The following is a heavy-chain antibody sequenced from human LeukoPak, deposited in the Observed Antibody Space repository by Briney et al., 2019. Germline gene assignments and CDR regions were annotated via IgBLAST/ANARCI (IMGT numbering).Heavy chain of an antibody. D-gene: IGHD6-13*01. CDR2: ISYNGTT. V-gene: IGHV4-39*07. CDR1: GGSISSSTYF. J-gene: IGHJ4*02. CDR3: AREVVAAAGTVDY. Sequence: PSETLSLTCIVSGGSISSSTYFWGWIRQPPGKGLEWIGIISYNGTTYYNPSLKRRVTISVDTSKNQFSLNLRSVTAADTAVYYCAREVVAAAGTVDYWGQGTLVTVSS.